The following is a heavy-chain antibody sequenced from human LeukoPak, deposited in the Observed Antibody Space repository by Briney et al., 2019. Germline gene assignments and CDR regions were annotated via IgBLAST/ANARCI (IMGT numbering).Heavy chain of an antibody. D-gene: IGHD5-24*01. Sequence: ASVKVSCKASGYTFTSYYMHWVRQAPAQGLEWVGIINPSGGSTSYAQKLQGRVTLTRDTSTSTVYMELSSLRSEDTAVYYCARDGDGYNCPDYWGQGTLVTVSS. CDR1: GYTFTSYY. V-gene: IGHV1-46*01. CDR2: INPSGGST. J-gene: IGHJ4*02. CDR3: ARDGDGYNCPDY.